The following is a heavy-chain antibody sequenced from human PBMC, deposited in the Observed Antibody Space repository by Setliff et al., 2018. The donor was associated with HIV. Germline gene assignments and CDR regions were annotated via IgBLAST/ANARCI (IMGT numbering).Heavy chain of an antibody. D-gene: IGHD6-13*01. CDR2: IIPIFGTA. Sequence: SVKVSCKASGGTFSSYAISWVRQAPGQGLEWMGGIIPIFGTANYAQKFQGRVTITADESTSTAYMELSSLRSEDTAVYYCAREAVEAAAGTGSNYYGMDVWGQGTTVTVSS. V-gene: IGHV1-69*13. CDR3: AREAVEAAAGTGSNYYGMDV. J-gene: IGHJ6*02. CDR1: GGTFSSYA.